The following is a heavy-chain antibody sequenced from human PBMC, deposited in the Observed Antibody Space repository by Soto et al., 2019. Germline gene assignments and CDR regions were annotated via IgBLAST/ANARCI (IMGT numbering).Heavy chain of an antibody. V-gene: IGHV4-4*07. Sequence: QVQLQESGPGLVEPSETLSLTCTVSGDSMSSYYWNWIRQPAGKGLEWIGRISATGRTSYMSSLKSRITLSVDTSKNQISLNLKFVTAADTAVYFCARDQSGAADIWGQGTMVTVS. J-gene: IGHJ3*02. CDR1: GDSMSSYY. D-gene: IGHD7-27*01. CDR3: ARDQSGAADI. CDR2: ISATGRT.